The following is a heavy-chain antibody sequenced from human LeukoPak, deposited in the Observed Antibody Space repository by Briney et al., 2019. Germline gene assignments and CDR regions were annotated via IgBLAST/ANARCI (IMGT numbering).Heavy chain of an antibody. J-gene: IGHJ4*02. CDR1: GFTFSSYA. CDR2: ISGSGDTT. Sequence: GGSLRHSCAASGFTFSSYAMSWVRQAPGKGLEWVSVISGSGDTTYYADSVEGRFTISRSNSKNTLYLQMNSLRAEDTAVYHCAKVVGVLSYSSGSYFDYWGQGTLVTVSS. D-gene: IGHD6-19*01. V-gene: IGHV3-23*01. CDR3: AKVVGVLSYSSGSYFDY.